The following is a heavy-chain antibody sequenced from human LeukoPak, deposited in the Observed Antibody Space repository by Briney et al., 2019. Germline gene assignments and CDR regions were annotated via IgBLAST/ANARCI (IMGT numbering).Heavy chain of an antibody. V-gene: IGHV3-30*02. J-gene: IGHJ4*02. Sequence: GGSLRLSCAASGFSFSTSGMHWIRQAPGKGLEWVAFIQSDGGNEYYADSVKGRFTISRDNSKNTLYLQMNSLRAEDTAVYYCAKERGGATRTSALDYWGQGTLVTVSS. CDR1: GFSFSTSG. CDR2: IQSDGGNE. D-gene: IGHD5-12*01. CDR3: AKERGGATRTSALDY.